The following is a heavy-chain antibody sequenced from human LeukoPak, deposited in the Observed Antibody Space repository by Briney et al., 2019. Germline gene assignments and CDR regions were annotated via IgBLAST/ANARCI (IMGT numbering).Heavy chain of an antibody. J-gene: IGHJ4*02. Sequence: GGSLRLSCAASGFTPSSYEMNSVRQAPGEGLEWVSYISSSGSTIYYADSVKGRFTISRDNSKNTVYLQMNSLRAEDTAVYYCAKGSQAVSWSMFDCWGQGTLVTVSS. CDR2: ISSSGSTI. V-gene: IGHV3-48*03. CDR3: AKGSQAVSWSMFDC. D-gene: IGHD6-13*01. CDR1: GFTPSSYE.